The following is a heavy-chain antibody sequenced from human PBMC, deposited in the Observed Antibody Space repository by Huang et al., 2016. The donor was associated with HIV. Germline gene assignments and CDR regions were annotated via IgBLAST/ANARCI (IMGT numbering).Heavy chain of an antibody. J-gene: IGHJ6*02. Sequence: VESGGRLVQPGGSIRLSCVGSTFRFGAYWMSWVRQSPGKGLECGANIKQDESEKYYVDSVKGRFNISRDNAKKVLFLEMNNVRVEDTATYYCATKTAAMDIWGQGTTVTVS. V-gene: IGHV3-7*01. CDR2: IKQDESEK. CDR1: TFRFGAYW. D-gene: IGHD1-7*01. CDR3: ATKTAAMDI.